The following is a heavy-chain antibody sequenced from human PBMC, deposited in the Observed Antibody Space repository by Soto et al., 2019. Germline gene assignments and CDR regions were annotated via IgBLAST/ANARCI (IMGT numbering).Heavy chain of an antibody. CDR2: ISAYNGNT. CDR1: GYTFTSYG. CDR3: ARIRYSSSWYYYGMDV. V-gene: IGHV1-18*04. Sequence: GASVKVSCKASGYTFTSYGISWVRQAPGQGLEWMGWISAYNGNTNYAQKLQGRVTMTTDTSTSTAYMELRSLRSDDTAVYYCARIRYSSSWYYYGMDVWGQGTTVTVSS. J-gene: IGHJ6*02. D-gene: IGHD6-13*01.